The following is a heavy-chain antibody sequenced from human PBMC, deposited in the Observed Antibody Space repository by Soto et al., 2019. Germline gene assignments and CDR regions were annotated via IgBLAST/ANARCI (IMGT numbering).Heavy chain of an antibody. CDR3: ARHQSHSSSYVDP. D-gene: IGHD6-13*01. V-gene: IGHV4-4*02. CDR2: VYHSGNT. Sequence: SETLSLTCAVSGDSISSDKWWSWVRQPPGKGLEWIGEVYHSGNTNYNPSLKSRVIISVDTSKNQFSLKLSSVTAADTAVYYCARHQSHSSSYVDPWGQGTLVTVSS. CDR1: GDSISSDKW. J-gene: IGHJ5*02.